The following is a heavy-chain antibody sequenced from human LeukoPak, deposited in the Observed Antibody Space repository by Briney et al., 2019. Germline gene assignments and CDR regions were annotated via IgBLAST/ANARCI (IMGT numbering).Heavy chain of an antibody. J-gene: IGHJ5*02. CDR3: VRDRYGDYNP. CDR2: IYYSGST. D-gene: IGHD4-17*01. CDR1: GRSISSGDYY. Sequence: SETLSLTCTVSGRSISSGDYYWSWICQPPGKGLEWIGYIYYSGSTYYNPSLKSRVTISVDTSKNQFSVKLSSVTAADTAVYYCVRDRYGDYNPWGQGTLVTVSS. V-gene: IGHV4-30-4*01.